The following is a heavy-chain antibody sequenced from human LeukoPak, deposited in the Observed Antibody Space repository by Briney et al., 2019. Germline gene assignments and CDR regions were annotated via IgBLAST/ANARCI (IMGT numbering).Heavy chain of an antibody. V-gene: IGHV1-18*01. CDR3: ARVDTVNYYYYMDV. D-gene: IGHD5-18*01. J-gene: IGHJ6*03. CDR2: ISGYNGNT. CDR1: GYVFTSYA. Sequence: ASVKVSCKASGYVFTSYAISWVRQAPGQGLEWMGWISGYNGNTNYAQKFQGRVTMTTDTSTSTVYMELSSLISDDTAVYYCARVDTVNYYYYMDVWGKGTPVTVSS.